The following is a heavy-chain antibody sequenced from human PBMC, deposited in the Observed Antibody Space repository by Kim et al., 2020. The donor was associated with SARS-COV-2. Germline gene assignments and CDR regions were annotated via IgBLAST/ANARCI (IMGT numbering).Heavy chain of an antibody. D-gene: IGHD1-26*01. CDR3: ARDGSIGNGRTFDV. V-gene: IGHV3-7*01. Sequence: GGSLRLSCAASGFTFSTYWMSWLRQAPGKGLEWVANIKEDGSEKYQVDSVKGRFTISRDNAQNSLYLQMNSLRAEDAAVYYCARDGSIGNGRTFDVWGQGTMVAVSS. CDR2: IKEDGSEK. CDR1: GFTFSTYW. J-gene: IGHJ3*01.